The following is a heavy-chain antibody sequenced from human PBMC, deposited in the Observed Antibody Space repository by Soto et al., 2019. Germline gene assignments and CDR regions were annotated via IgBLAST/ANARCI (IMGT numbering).Heavy chain of an antibody. Sequence: GGTLRLSCAASGFTISRYWMHWVRRAPGRGLVWVSHINSDGSTTSYADSVEGRFTISRDNAKNTLYLQMNSLRAEDTAVYYRVRDDIGLGIDYLGLGTLVTVSS. CDR1: GFTISRYW. D-gene: IGHD1-26*01. CDR2: INSDGSTT. V-gene: IGHV3-74*01. CDR3: VRDDIGLGIDY. J-gene: IGHJ4*02.